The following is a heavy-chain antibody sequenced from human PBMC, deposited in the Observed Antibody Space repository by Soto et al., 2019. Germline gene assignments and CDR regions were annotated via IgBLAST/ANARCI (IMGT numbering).Heavy chain of an antibody. D-gene: IGHD6-19*01. CDR2: ISSDGSST. CDR1: GFTFSSHW. CDR3: ARGTSAWRNGLDI. Sequence: GALRLSCAASGFTFSSHWMHWVRQAPGKGLVWVSRISSDGSSTAHADSVKGRLTISRDNAKNTLYLQMNSLRAEDTAVYYCARGTSAWRNGLDIWGQGTMVTVSS. V-gene: IGHV3-74*01. J-gene: IGHJ3*02.